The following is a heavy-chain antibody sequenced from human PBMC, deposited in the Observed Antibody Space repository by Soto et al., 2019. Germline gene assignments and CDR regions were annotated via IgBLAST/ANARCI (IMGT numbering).Heavy chain of an antibody. CDR1: GYTFTSYA. CDR3: ARVAESHYYGSGSLNY. CDR2: INAGNGNT. D-gene: IGHD3-10*01. V-gene: IGHV1-3*01. J-gene: IGHJ4*02. Sequence: ASVKVSCKASGYTFTSYAMHWVRQAPGQRLEWMGWINAGNGNTKYSQKFQGRVTITRDTCASRAYMELSSLRSEDTAVYYCARVAESHYYGSGSLNYWGQGTLVTVSS.